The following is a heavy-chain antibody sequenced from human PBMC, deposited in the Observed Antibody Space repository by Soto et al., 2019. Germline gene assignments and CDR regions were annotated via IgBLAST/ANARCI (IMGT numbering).Heavy chain of an antibody. CDR1: GGSISSGGYY. CDR3: AREQDTAMTE. V-gene: IGHV4-31*03. J-gene: IGHJ4*02. D-gene: IGHD5-18*01. Sequence: SETLSLTCTVSGGSISSGGYYWSWIRQHPGKGLEWIGYIYYSGSTYYNPSLKSRVTISVDTSKNQFSLKLSSVTAADTAVYYCAREQDTAMTEWGQGALVTVSS. CDR2: IYYSGST.